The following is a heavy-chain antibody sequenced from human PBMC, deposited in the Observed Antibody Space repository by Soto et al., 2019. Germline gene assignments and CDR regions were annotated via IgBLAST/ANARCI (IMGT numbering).Heavy chain of an antibody. CDR3: AGMPYASGLRFDP. J-gene: IGHJ5*02. V-gene: IGHV4-30-2*01. CDR1: GDSYSISTYS. D-gene: IGHD6-19*01. Sequence: SETLSLTCNMSGDSYSISTYSWSWIRQPPGKALQWIGFIYQSGVTSYNPSLASRVSISLDRSNNQCSLKLKSVTAADTAVYFCAGMPYASGLRFDPWGPGTLVTVSS. CDR2: IYQSGVT.